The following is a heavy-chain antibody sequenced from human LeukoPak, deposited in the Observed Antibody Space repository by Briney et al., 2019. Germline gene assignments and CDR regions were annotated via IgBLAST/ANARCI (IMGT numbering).Heavy chain of an antibody. V-gene: IGHV3-23*01. J-gene: IGHJ4*02. CDR1: GFIFSSYA. D-gene: IGHD1-26*01. CDR2: ISGSAGRT. Sequence: GGSLRLSCAASGFIFSSYAMSWVRQAPGKGLEWVSAISGSAGRTYYADSVKGRFTISRDNSKNTLYLQMNSLRGEDTAIYYCAKGQGEWELQDDYWGQGTLVTVSS. CDR3: AKGQGEWELQDDY.